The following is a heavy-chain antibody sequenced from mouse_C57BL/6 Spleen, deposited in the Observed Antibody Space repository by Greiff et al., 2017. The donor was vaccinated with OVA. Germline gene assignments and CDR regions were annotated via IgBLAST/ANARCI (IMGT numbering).Heavy chain of an antibody. CDR2: IYPGSGNT. CDR3: ARDGSSYSYAMDY. D-gene: IGHD1-1*01. CDR1: GYTFTDYY. J-gene: IGHJ4*01. V-gene: IGHV1-76*01. Sequence: VQLQQSGAELVRPGASVKLSCKASGYTFTDYYINWVKQRPGQGLEWIARIYPGSGNTYYNEKFKGKATLTAEKSSSTAYMQLSSLTSEDSAVYFCARDGSSYSYAMDYWGQGTSVTVSS.